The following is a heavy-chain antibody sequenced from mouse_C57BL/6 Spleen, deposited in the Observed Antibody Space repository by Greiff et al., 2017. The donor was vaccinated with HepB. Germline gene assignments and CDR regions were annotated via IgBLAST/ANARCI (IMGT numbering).Heavy chain of an antibody. CDR1: GFTFSDFY. V-gene: IGHV7-1*01. CDR3: ARDAGDYYGSRGYFDY. D-gene: IGHD1-1*01. CDR2: SRNKANDYTT. J-gene: IGHJ2*01. Sequence: EVNVVESGGGLVQSGRSLRLSCATSGFTFSDFYMEWVRQAPGKGLEWIAASRNKANDYTTEYSASVKGRFIVSRDTSQSILYLQMNALRAEDTAIYYCARDAGDYYGSRGYFDYWGQGTTLTVSS.